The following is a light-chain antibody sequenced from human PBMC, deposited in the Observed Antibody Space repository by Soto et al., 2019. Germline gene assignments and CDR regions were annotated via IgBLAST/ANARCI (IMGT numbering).Light chain of an antibody. J-gene: IGLJ2*01. CDR1: GSNIGAGYD. Sequence: QSVLTQPPSVFGAPGQSVTISCIGSGSNIGAGYDVHWYQQLPGVAPKLLIFDTTNRPSGVPGRFSGSKSGASASLAITGLLPEDEADFFCQSFDTNLNAVVFGGGTQLTVL. V-gene: IGLV1-40*01. CDR2: DTT. CDR3: QSFDTNLNAVV.